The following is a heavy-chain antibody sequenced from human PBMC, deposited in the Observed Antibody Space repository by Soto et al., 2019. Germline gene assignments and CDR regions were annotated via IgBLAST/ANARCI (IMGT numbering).Heavy chain of an antibody. CDR1: GGSISSGGYY. Sequence: QVQLQESGPGLVKPSQTLSLTCTVSGGSISSGGYYWSWIRQHPGKGLEWIGYIYYSGSTYYNPSLKSRVTILVDTSKNQSSLKLSSVTAADTAVYYCARGRSSTSPYPIGYWGQGTLVTVSS. D-gene: IGHD2-2*01. CDR2: IYYSGST. J-gene: IGHJ4*02. V-gene: IGHV4-31*03. CDR3: ARGRSSTSPYPIGY.